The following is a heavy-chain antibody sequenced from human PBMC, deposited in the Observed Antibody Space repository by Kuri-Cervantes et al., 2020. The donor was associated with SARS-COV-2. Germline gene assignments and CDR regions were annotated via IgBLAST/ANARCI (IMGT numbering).Heavy chain of an antibody. CDR1: GFTFSSYG. CDR2: ISYDGSNK. D-gene: IGHD2-21*01. V-gene: IGHV3-30*18. J-gene: IGHJ4*02. Sequence: GESLKISCAASGFTFSSYGMHWVRQAPGKGREWVAVISYDGSNKYYADSVKGRFTISRDNSKNTLYLQMNSLRAEDTAVYYCAKDLCGGDCPPVDYWGQGTLVTVSS. CDR3: AKDLCGGDCPPVDY.